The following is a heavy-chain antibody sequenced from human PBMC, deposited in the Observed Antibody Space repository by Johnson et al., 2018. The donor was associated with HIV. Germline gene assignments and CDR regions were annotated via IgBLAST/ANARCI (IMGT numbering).Heavy chain of an antibody. CDR1: GFNLNNYG. D-gene: IGHD5-18*01. Sequence: QVQLVESGGGVVQPGKSLRLSCAATGFNLNNYGMHWVRQAPGKGLEWVACLQYDGSNKYYADSVKGRFTISRDISKNTLYLQIVSLRPEDSAVYYCAKGEAQEGWIQLQSYAFYFWGRGTMVTVSS. J-gene: IGHJ3*01. V-gene: IGHV3-30*02. CDR2: LQYDGSNK. CDR3: AKGEAQEGWIQLQSYAFYF.